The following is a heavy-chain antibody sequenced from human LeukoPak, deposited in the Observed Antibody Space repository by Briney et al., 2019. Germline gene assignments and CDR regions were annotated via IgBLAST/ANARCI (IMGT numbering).Heavy chain of an antibody. CDR1: RFTFSSYG. V-gene: IGHV3-30*18. D-gene: IGHD6-13*01. CDR3: AKVAGYSSSPDDAFDI. J-gene: IGHJ3*02. Sequence: PGGSLRLSCAASRFTFSSYGMHWVRQAPGKGLEWVAVISYDGSNKYYADSVKGRFTISRDNSKNTLYLQMNSLRAEDTAVYYCAKVAGYSSSPDDAFDIWGQGTMVTVSS. CDR2: ISYDGSNK.